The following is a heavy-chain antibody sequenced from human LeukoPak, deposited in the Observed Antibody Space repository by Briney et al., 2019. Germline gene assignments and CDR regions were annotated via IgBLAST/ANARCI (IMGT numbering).Heavy chain of an antibody. J-gene: IGHJ4*01. D-gene: IGHD5-24*01. Sequence: GGSLRLSCVASGFTFSSSWMTWVRQAPGMGLERVANIKADGTGKYYVDSVRGRFSISRDNAKNSLYLELNSLRAEDTGVYFCARDRGWQQFDYWGQEPWSPSPQ. CDR3: ARDRGWQQFDY. V-gene: IGHV3-7*01. CDR1: GFTFSSSW. CDR2: IKADGTGK.